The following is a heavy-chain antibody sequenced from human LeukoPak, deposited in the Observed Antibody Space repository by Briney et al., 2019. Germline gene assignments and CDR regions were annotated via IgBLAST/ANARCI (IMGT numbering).Heavy chain of an antibody. CDR1: GFTFSSFW. CDR2: TNSDGSAT. V-gene: IGHV3-74*01. D-gene: IGHD3-10*01. J-gene: IGHJ4*02. CDR3: GRGMGDYYGLDY. Sequence: GGSLRLSCAASGFTFSSFWMHWVRQAPGKGLVWVSHTNSDGSATDYADSVRGRFTISRDNAKNTLYLHMNSLTVEDTAVYYCGRGMGDYYGLDYWGQGILVTVSS.